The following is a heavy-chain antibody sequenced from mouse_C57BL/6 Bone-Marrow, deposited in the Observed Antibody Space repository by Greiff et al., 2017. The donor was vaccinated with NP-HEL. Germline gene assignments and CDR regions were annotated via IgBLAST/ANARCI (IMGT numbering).Heavy chain of an antibody. CDR2: IRSKSNNYAT. CDR1: GFSFNTYA. Sequence: EVQGVESGGGLVQPKGSLKLSCAASGFSFNTYAMNWVRQAPGQGLEWVARIRSKSNNYATYYADSVKDRFTISRDDSESMLYLQMNNLKTENTAMYYCVRHDSNSWYFDVWGTGTTVTVSS. CDR3: VRHDSNSWYFDV. V-gene: IGHV10-1*01. D-gene: IGHD2-5*01. J-gene: IGHJ1*03.